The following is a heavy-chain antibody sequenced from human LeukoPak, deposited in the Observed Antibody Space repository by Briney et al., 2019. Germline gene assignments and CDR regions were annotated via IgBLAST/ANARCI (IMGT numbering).Heavy chain of an antibody. CDR1: GYSISSGYY. Sequence: SETLSLTCTVSGYSISSGYYWGWIRQPPGKGLEWIGEINHSGSTNYNPSLKSRVTISVDTSKNQFSLKLSSVTAADTAVYYCAGRYNYYDSSGYFTNDYWGQGTLVTVSS. J-gene: IGHJ4*02. CDR3: AGRYNYYDSSGYFTNDY. V-gene: IGHV4-38-2*02. D-gene: IGHD3-22*01. CDR2: INHSGST.